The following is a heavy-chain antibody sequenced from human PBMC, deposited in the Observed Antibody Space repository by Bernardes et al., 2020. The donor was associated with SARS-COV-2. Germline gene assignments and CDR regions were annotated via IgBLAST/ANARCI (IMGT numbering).Heavy chain of an antibody. D-gene: IGHD3-10*01. Sequence: ASVKVSCKASGYAFRSYGISWARQAPGQGLEWMGWISGFNGDTSYIQKIQDRVNLTTDTSTSTAYMDLRDLRSDDTAVYFCAREVMVRISDTYRNGMDLWGQGTTVTVSS. J-gene: IGHJ6*02. CDR1: GYAFRSYG. CDR3: AREVMVRISDTYRNGMDL. V-gene: IGHV1-18*01. CDR2: ISGFNGDT.